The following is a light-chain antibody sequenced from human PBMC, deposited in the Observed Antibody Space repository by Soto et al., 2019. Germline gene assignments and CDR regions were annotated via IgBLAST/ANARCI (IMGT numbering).Light chain of an antibody. Sequence: EIVLTQSPGTLSLSPGERATLSCRASQSVSSSYLAWYQQKPGQAPRLLIYGASSRATGIPDRFSGSGSGTYFTLTISILEPEDSAVYYCQQYGSSQSFGQGTKVEIK. CDR1: QSVSSSY. CDR2: GAS. CDR3: QQYGSSQS. J-gene: IGKJ1*01. V-gene: IGKV3-20*01.